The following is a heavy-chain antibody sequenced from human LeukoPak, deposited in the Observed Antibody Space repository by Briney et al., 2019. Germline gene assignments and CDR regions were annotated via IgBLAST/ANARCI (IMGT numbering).Heavy chain of an antibody. CDR2: MNYDGRRT. Sequence: GGSLRLSCAGSGFTFSSYWMHWVRQAPGKGLEWVSRMNYDGRRTNYADSVKGRFTISRDNAKNSLYLQMNSLRAEDTAVYYIARGPRAYSSGYYYPFDYWGGGTLVSVSS. J-gene: IGHJ4*02. V-gene: IGHV3-74*01. CDR1: GFTFSSYW. CDR3: ARGPRAYSSGYYYPFDY. D-gene: IGHD3-22*01.